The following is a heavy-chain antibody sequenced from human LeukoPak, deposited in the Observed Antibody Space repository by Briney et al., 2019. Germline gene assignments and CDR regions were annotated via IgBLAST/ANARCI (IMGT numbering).Heavy chain of an antibody. J-gene: IGHJ4*02. D-gene: IGHD3-3*01. Sequence: PGGSLRLSCAASGFTFSSYAMTWVRQAPGKGLEWVANIKQDGSEKYYVDSVKGRFTISRDNAKNSLYLQMNSLRAEDTAVYYCARDEYLWSGYYPNQAFDYWGQGTLVTVSS. CDR1: GFTFSSYA. V-gene: IGHV3-7*01. CDR3: ARDEYLWSGYYPNQAFDY. CDR2: IKQDGSEK.